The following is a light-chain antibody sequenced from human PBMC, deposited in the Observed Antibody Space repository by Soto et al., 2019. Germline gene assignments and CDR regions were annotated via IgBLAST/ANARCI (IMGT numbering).Light chain of an antibody. CDR1: QSVSSSY. Sequence: IVLTQSPATLSSSPGERATLSCGASQSVSSSYVAWYQHKPGLAPRLLIHDTSSRAIGIPDRFSGSKSGTNFTLTIRRMECEDVVLYYWQQSGSLLGTFGEGTRLDIK. J-gene: IGKJ5*01. V-gene: IGKV3D-20*01. CDR3: QQSGSLLGT. CDR2: DTS.